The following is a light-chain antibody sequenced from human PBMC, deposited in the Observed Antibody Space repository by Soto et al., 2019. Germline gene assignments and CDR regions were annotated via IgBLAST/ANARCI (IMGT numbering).Light chain of an antibody. J-gene: IGKJ4*01. Sequence: EIVLTQSPATLSLSPGERATLSCRASQSVSSYLAWYQQKPGQAPRLLIYDASNRATGIPARFSGSGSGTDFALHISSLEPEDFAVYYCQHRSNWPLTFGGGNKVEIK. CDR2: DAS. V-gene: IGKV3-11*01. CDR3: QHRSNWPLT. CDR1: QSVSSY.